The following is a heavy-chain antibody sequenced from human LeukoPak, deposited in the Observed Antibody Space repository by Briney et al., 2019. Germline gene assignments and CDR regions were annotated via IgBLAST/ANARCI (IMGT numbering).Heavy chain of an antibody. J-gene: IGHJ4*02. CDR2: ISSSGSTI. V-gene: IGHV3-48*03. CDR3: ARGPMLRGVIIRRSKSGYFDY. Sequence: PGGSLRLSCAVSGFTFSSYEMNWVRQAPGKGLEWVSYISSSGSTIYYTDSVKGRFTISRDNARNPLDLQMNSLRAEDTAVYYCARGPMLRGVIIRRSKSGYFDYWGQGTLVTVSS. D-gene: IGHD3-10*01. CDR1: GFTFSSYE.